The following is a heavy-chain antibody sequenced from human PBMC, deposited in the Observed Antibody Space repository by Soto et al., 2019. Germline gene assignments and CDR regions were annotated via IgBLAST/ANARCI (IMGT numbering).Heavy chain of an antibody. V-gene: IGHV3-66*01. J-gene: IGHJ4*02. Sequence: EVQLVESGGGLVQPGGSLRLSCAASGFTVSSNYMSWVRHAPGKGLEWVSIIYSGGSTYYADSVKGRFTISRDNSKNTLYLQMNSLRAEDTAVYYCARSSAITIISPEGYWGQGTLVTVSS. CDR1: GFTVSSNY. CDR3: ARSSAITIISPEGY. D-gene: IGHD3-9*01. CDR2: IYSGGST.